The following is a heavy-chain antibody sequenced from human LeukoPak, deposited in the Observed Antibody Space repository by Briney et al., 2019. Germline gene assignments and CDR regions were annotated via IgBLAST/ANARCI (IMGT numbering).Heavy chain of an antibody. CDR1: GGSLSRYY. CDR2: INYSGSA. CDR3: ARHNYDDYVFAI. V-gene: IGHV4-59*08. D-gene: IGHD4-17*01. J-gene: IGHJ3*02. Sequence: SETLSLTCTVSGGSLSRYYFSWIRQSPGKGLEWIAYINYSGSASYNPSLKSRVTMSVDTSKQFSLSLSSVTAADTAVYYCARHNYDDYVFAIWGQGTKVTVSS.